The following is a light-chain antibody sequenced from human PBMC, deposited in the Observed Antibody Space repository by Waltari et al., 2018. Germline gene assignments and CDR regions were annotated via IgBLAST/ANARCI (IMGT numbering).Light chain of an antibody. J-gene: IGKJ2*01. CDR3: QQRGA. V-gene: IGKV1-39*01. CDR2: ASS. Sequence: DFQMTQPPSSLSASLGDTVTITFRASQSIGSFSNWYQHKPGKAPKRLIYASSTLQSGVPSRFSGSGSGTDFTLTISSLRPEDFATYYCQQRGAFGQGTKLEV. CDR1: QSIGSF.